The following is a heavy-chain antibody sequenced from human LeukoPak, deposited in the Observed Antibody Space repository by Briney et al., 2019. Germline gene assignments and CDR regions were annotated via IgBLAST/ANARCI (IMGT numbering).Heavy chain of an antibody. CDR2: INWNGGST. V-gene: IGHV3-20*04. CDR3: ARDAGFTIFGVVTPYYYMDV. J-gene: IGHJ6*03. D-gene: IGHD3-3*01. CDR1: GFTFDDYG. Sequence: GGSLRLSCAASGFTFDDYGMSWVRQAPGKGLEWVSGINWNGGSTGYADSVKGRFTISRDNAKNSLYLQMNSLRAEDTAVYYCARDAGFTIFGVVTPYYYMDVWGKGTTVTVSS.